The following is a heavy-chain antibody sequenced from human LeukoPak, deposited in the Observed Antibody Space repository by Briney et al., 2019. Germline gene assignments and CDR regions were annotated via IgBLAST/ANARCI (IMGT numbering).Heavy chain of an antibody. V-gene: IGHV3-64*01. D-gene: IGHD6-13*01. J-gene: IGHJ4*02. CDR1: GFTFSTYG. CDR2: IGPDGGTT. Sequence: PGGSLRLSCAASGFTFSTYGMHWVRQAPGKGLEYVSGIGPDGGTTYYAKSVKGRFTISRDNSKNMVYLQMGSLRPDDMAVYYCARGAQLTDYWGQGTLVTVSS. CDR3: ARGAQLTDY.